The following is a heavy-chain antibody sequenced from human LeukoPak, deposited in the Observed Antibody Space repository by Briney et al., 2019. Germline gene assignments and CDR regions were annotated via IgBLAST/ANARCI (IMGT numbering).Heavy chain of an antibody. V-gene: IGHV3-9*01. J-gene: IGHJ6*02. CDR3: AKDTYYYDSSGYGFYYGMDV. CDR1: GFTFDGYA. CDR2: ISCNSGSI. D-gene: IGHD3-22*01. Sequence: GGSLRLSCAASGFTFDGYAMNWVRQAPGKGLEWVSGISCNSGSIGYADSVKGRFTISRDNAKNSLYLQMNSLRAEDTALYYCAKDTYYYDSSGYGFYYGMDVWGQGTTVTVSS.